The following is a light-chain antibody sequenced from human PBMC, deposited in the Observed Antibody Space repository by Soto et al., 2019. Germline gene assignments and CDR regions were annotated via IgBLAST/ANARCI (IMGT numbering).Light chain of an antibody. V-gene: IGKV3-15*01. CDR3: QQYNTWPPMS. J-gene: IGKJ1*01. Sequence: EIVMTQSPATLSVSPGERATLSCRASQSVSSNLAWYQQKPGQAPRLLIYGASTRSTGIPAMFSGSGSGTECTLTISSLQSEDFAVYYCQQYNTWPPMSFGQGNKLAIK. CDR1: QSVSSN. CDR2: GAS.